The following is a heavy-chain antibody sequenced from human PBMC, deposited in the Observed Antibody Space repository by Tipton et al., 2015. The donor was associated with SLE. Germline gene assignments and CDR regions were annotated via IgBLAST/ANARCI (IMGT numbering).Heavy chain of an antibody. J-gene: IGHJ6*02. CDR2: IYYTGTTT. CDR3: ARDRGPHGLDV. D-gene: IGHD3-10*01. CDR1: GFTFSDYY. Sequence: QVQLVQFGGGLVKPGGSLRLSCAASGFTFSDYYMTWVRQAPGKGLEWIGSIYYTGTTTYYNSFLKSRVTMSVDTSKNQFSLTMDSVTAADTAVYYCARDRGPHGLDVWGRGTTVTVSS. V-gene: IGHV4-38-2*02.